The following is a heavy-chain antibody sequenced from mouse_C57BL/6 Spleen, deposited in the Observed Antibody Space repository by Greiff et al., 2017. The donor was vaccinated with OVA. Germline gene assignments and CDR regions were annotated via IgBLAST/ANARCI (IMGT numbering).Heavy chain of an antibody. D-gene: IGHD2-5*01. CDR2: ISDGGSYT. V-gene: IGHV5-4*03. J-gene: IGHJ2*01. CDR3: ARVGSNYYFDY. CDR1: GFTFSSYA. Sequence: EVTLVESGGGLVKPGGSLKLSCAASGFTFSSYAMSWVRQTPDKRLEWVATISDGGSYTYYPDNVKGRFTISRDNAKNNLYLQMSHLKSEDTAMYYCARVGSNYYFDYWGQGTTLTVSS.